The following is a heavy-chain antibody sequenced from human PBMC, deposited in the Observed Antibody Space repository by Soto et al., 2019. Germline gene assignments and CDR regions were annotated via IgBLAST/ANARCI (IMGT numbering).Heavy chain of an antibody. CDR2: ISWNSGSI. J-gene: IGHJ4*02. D-gene: IGHD6-6*01. CDR3: AKAVSIAAHPVYFDY. V-gene: IGHV3-9*01. CDR1: GFTFDDYA. Sequence: EVQLVESGGGLVQPGRSLRLSCAASGFTFDDYAMHWVRQAPGKGLEWVSGISWNSGSIGYADSVKGRFTISRDNAKNSLYLQMNSLRAEDTALYYCAKAVSIAAHPVYFDYWGQGTLVTVSS.